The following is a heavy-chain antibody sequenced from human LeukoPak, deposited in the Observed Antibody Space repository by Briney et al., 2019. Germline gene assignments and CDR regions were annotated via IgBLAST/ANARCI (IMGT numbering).Heavy chain of an antibody. CDR3: AKDGFWSGYYSSSYYFDY. Sequence: GGSLRLSCAASGFTFSSYGMHWVRQAPGKGLEGGAFIRYDGSNKYYADSVKGRFTISRDNSKNTLYLQMNSLRAEDTAVYYCAKDGFWSGYYSSSYYFDYWGQGTLVTVSS. CDR2: IRYDGSNK. V-gene: IGHV3-30*02. J-gene: IGHJ4*02. D-gene: IGHD3-3*01. CDR1: GFTFSSYG.